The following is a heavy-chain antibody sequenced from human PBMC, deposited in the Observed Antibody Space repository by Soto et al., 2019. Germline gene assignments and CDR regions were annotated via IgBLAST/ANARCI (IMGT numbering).Heavy chain of an antibody. CDR3: ARVIAAAADFDY. Sequence: QVQLVQSGAEVKKPGASVKVSCKASSFTFASYGISWVRQAPGQGLEWMGWISAYNGNTNYAQKLQGRVTMTTDTPTSTAYMERRSLSSEDTAVYYCARVIAAAADFDYWGQGTLVTVSS. J-gene: IGHJ4*02. V-gene: IGHV1-18*01. CDR2: ISAYNGNT. CDR1: SFTFASYG. D-gene: IGHD6-13*01.